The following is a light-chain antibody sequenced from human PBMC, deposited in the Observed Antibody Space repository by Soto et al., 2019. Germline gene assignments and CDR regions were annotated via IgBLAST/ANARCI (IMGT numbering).Light chain of an antibody. CDR3: SSFTRSNSYV. CDR2: DVS. V-gene: IGLV2-14*03. Sequence: QSVLTQPASVSGSPGQSITISCTGTSSDVGAYNYVSWYQQHPGKVPKLMIYDVSDRPSGVSTRFSGSKSGNTASLTISGLQAEDEDDYYCSSFTRSNSYVFGTGTKVTVL. CDR1: SSDVGAYNY. J-gene: IGLJ1*01.